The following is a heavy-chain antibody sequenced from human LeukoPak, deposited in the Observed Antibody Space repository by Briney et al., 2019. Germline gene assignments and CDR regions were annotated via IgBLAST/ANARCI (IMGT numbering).Heavy chain of an antibody. D-gene: IGHD6-19*01. CDR3: AKALYSSGWYYYYYYGMDV. V-gene: IGHV3-43*02. Sequence: GGPLRLSCAASGFTFDDYAMHWVRQAPGKGLEWVSLISGDGGSTYYADSVKGRFTISRDNSKNSLYLQMNSLRTEDTALYYCAKALYSSGWYYYYYYGMDVWGQGTTVTVSS. J-gene: IGHJ6*02. CDR2: ISGDGGST. CDR1: GFTFDDYA.